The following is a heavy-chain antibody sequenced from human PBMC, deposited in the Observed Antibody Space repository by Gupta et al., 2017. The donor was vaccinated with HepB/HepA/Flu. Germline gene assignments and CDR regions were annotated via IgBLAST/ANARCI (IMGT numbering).Heavy chain of an antibody. CDR1: GFTFSSYG. Sequence: QVQLVGSGGGVVQPGRSLRLSCAASGFTFSSYGMHWVRQAPGKGLEWVAVIWYDGSNKYYADSVKGRFTISRDNSKNTLYLQMNSLRAEDTAVYYCARDTDIVEGYYYYGMDVWGQGTTVTVSS. J-gene: IGHJ6*02. D-gene: IGHD2-21*01. CDR2: IWYDGSNK. V-gene: IGHV3-33*01. CDR3: ARDTDIVEGYYYYGMDV.